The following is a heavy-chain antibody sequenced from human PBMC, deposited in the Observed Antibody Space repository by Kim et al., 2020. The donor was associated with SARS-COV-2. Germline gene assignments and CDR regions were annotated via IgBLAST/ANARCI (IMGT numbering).Heavy chain of an antibody. V-gene: IGHV1-2*02. Sequence: ASVKVSCKASGYTFTGYYMHWVRQAPGQGLEWMGWINPNSGGTNYAQKFQGRVTMTRDTSISTAYMELSRLRSDDTAVYYCAVYGSGSYYWFDPWGQGTLVTVSS. J-gene: IGHJ5*02. D-gene: IGHD3-10*01. CDR1: GYTFTGYY. CDR2: INPNSGGT. CDR3: AVYGSGSYYWFDP.